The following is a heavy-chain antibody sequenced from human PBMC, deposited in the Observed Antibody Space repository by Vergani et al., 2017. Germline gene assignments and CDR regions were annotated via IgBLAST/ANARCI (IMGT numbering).Heavy chain of an antibody. CDR3: ARTPRRQLWSSYCMDV. V-gene: IGHV1-69*18. D-gene: IGHD5-18*01. Sequence: QVQLVQSGAEVKKPGSSVKVSCKASGGTFRRYAISGVRQAPGKGLVWMGRIIPIFGTANYAQKLQGRVTMTADESTSTAYMELSSLRSEDTAVYYCARTPRRQLWSSYCMDVWGQGTTVTVSS. J-gene: IGHJ6*02. CDR2: IIPIFGTA. CDR1: GGTFRRYA.